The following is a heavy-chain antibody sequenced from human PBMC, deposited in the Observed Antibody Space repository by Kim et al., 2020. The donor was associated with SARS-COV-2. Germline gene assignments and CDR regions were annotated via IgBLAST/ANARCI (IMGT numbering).Heavy chain of an antibody. Sequence: ASVKVSCKPSGYTFPTYSIHWVRQAPGQRLEWMGWINAGNGYKKYSQQFQDRVTMTRDTAASTVYMELSSLRSEDTALYYCARRGLGHGLDVWGQGTAVIVSS. D-gene: IGHD4-17*01. J-gene: IGHJ6*02. V-gene: IGHV1-3*01. CDR3: ARRGLGHGLDV. CDR1: GYTFPTYS. CDR2: INAGNGYK.